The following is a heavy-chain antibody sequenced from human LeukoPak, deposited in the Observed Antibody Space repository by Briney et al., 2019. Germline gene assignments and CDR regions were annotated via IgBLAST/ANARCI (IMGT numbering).Heavy chain of an antibody. J-gene: IGHJ3*02. Sequence: SETLSLTCTVSGGSISSGGYYWSWIRQPPGKGLEWIGYIYQSGSSYYNPSLKSRVTISVDTSKNQFSLKLSSVTAADTAVYYCARRANSGNTKGAFDIWGQGTMVTVSS. V-gene: IGHV4-30-2*01. CDR3: ARRANSGNTKGAFDI. CDR1: GGSISSGGYY. CDR2: IYQSGSS. D-gene: IGHD1-26*01.